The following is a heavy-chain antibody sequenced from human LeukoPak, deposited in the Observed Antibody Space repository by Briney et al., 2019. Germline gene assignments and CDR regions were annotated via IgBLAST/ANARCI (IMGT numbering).Heavy chain of an antibody. D-gene: IGHD5-24*01. Sequence: SETLSLTCTVSGGSISSYYWSWIRQPPGKGLEWIGYIYYSGSTNYNPSLKSRVIISVDTSKNQFSLKLSSVTAADTAVYYCARGRWLQKYFDYWGQGTLVTVSS. V-gene: IGHV4-59*12. J-gene: IGHJ4*02. CDR1: GGSISSYY. CDR2: IYYSGST. CDR3: ARGRWLQKYFDY.